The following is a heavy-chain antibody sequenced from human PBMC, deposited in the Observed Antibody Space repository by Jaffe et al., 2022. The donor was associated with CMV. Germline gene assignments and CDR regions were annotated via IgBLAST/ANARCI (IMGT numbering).Heavy chain of an antibody. Sequence: EVQLVETGGGLIQPGGSLRLSCAASGFTVSSNYMSWVRQAPGKGLEWVSVIYSGGSTYYADSVKGRFTISRDNSKNTLYLQMNSLRAEDTAVYYCAREIAARRPYYYYYMDVWGKGTTVTVSS. D-gene: IGHD6-6*01. V-gene: IGHV3-53*02. CDR3: AREIAARRPYYYYYMDV. CDR2: IYSGGST. J-gene: IGHJ6*03. CDR1: GFTVSSNY.